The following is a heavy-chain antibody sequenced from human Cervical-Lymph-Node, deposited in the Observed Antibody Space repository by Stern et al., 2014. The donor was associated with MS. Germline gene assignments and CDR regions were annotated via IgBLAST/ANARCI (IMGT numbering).Heavy chain of an antibody. CDR2: IDAGSGNT. CDR3: AAGVAAAGSYYYYGMDV. CDR1: GFTFTSSA. Sequence: QLVESGPEVKKPGTSVKVSCKASGFTFTSSAVQWVRQARGQSLEWIGWIDAGSGNTNYAQKFQERVTITRDMSTSTAYMELSSLRSEDTAVYYCAAGVAAAGSYYYYGMDVWGQGTTVTVSS. J-gene: IGHJ6*02. D-gene: IGHD6-13*01. V-gene: IGHV1-58*01.